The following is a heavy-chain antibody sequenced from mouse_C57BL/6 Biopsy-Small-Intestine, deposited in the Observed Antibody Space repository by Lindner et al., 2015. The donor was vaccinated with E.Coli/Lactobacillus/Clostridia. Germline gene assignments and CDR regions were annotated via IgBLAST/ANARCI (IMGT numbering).Heavy chain of an antibody. V-gene: IGHV1-22*01. CDR3: ARYYNNYGAMDY. D-gene: IGHD2-5*01. Sequence: VQLQESGPELVKPGASVKMSCKASGYTFTDNNMHWVKQSHGKSLEWIGYINPNNGGTSYNQKFMARATLTVNKSSNTAYMELRSLTSEDSAVYYCARYYNNYGAMDYWGQGTSVTASS. J-gene: IGHJ4*01. CDR2: INPNNGGT. CDR1: GYTFTDNN.